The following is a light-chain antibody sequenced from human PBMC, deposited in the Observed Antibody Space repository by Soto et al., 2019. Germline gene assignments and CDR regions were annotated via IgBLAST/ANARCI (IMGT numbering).Light chain of an antibody. CDR2: SNN. Sequence: QPVLTQPPSASGTPGQRVTISCSGSSSNIGSYTVNWYQQLPGTAPKLLIYSNNQRPSGVPDRFSGSKSGTSASLAISGLQSEDEADYYCAAWDDSLNGVVFGGGTQLTVL. V-gene: IGLV1-44*01. J-gene: IGLJ2*01. CDR1: SSNIGSYT. CDR3: AAWDDSLNGVV.